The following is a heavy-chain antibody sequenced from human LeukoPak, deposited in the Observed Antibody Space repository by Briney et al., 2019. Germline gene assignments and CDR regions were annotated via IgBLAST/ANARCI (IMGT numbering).Heavy chain of an antibody. V-gene: IGHV4-59*08. J-gene: IGHJ4*02. CDR1: GGSFSGYY. Sequence: SETLSLTCAVYGGSFSGYYWSWIRQPPGKGLEWIGYIYYSGSTNYNPSLKSRVTISVDTSKNQFSLKLSSVTAADTAVYYCARSMIAAAGTYYFDYWGQGTLVTVSS. D-gene: IGHD6-13*01. CDR3: ARSMIAAAGTYYFDY. CDR2: IYYSGST.